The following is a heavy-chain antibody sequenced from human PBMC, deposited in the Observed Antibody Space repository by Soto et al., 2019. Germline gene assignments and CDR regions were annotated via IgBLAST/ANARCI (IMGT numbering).Heavy chain of an antibody. J-gene: IGHJ4*02. CDR1: GGSFSGYY. CDR2: INHSGST. D-gene: IGHD3-10*01. V-gene: IGHV4-34*01. CDR3: ARGSWGAMVLFDY. Sequence: PSETLSLTCAVYGGSFSGYYWSWIRQPPGKGLEWIGEINHSGSTNYNPSLKSRVTISVDTSKNQFSLKLSSVTAADTAVYYCARGSWGAMVLFDYWGQGTLVTVSS.